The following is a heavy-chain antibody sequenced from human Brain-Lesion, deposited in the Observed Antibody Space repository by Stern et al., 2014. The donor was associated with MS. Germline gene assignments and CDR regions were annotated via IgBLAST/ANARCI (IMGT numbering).Heavy chain of an antibody. J-gene: IGHJ3*02. CDR1: GASVGGGDWY. CDR3: AGAIGKYELLESFDM. CDR2: IYYSGTT. D-gene: IGHD1-1*01. Sequence: VQLVQSGPGLVKPSQTLSLACAVSGASVGGGDWYWSWIRQPPGKGLELLGHIYYSGTTYYKPSLKSRLIISLDTSKNQFSLNLTSVTAADTAVYYCAGAIGKYELLESFDMWGQGTMVTVSS. V-gene: IGHV4-30-4*01.